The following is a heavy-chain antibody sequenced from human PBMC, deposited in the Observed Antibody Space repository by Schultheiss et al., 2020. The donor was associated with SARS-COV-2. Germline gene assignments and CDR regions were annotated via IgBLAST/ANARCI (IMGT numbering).Heavy chain of an antibody. Sequence: GGSLRLSCAASGFTFSSYWMHWVRQAPGKGLVWVSRINSDGSSTSYADSVKGRFTISRDNAKNTLYLQMNSLRAEDTAVYYCAKLVGATFDAFDIWGQGTMVTVSS. CDR1: GFTFSSYW. D-gene: IGHD1-26*01. V-gene: IGHV3-74*01. J-gene: IGHJ3*02. CDR3: AKLVGATFDAFDI. CDR2: INSDGSST.